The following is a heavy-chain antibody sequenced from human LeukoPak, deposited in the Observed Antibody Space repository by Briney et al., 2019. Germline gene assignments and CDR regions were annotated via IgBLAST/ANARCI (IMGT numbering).Heavy chain of an antibody. Sequence: GGSLRLSCAASGFTVSSNYMSWVRQAPGKGLEWVSVIYSGGSTYYADSVKGRFTISRDNSKNTLYLQMNSLRAEDTAVYYCAKAGAGYSSGWFFHPFDYWGQGTLVTVSS. CDR3: AKAGAGYSSGWFFHPFDY. D-gene: IGHD6-19*01. J-gene: IGHJ4*02. CDR2: IYSGGST. CDR1: GFTVSSNY. V-gene: IGHV3-66*01.